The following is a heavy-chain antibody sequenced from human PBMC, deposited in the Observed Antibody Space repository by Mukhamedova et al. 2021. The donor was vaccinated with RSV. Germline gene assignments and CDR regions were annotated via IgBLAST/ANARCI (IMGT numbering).Heavy chain of an antibody. CDR3: ARDSKSIASRPILDY. CDR2: IWYDGSDK. V-gene: IGHV3-33*01. Sequence: GLEWVAVIWYDGSDKYYTDSVKGRFTISRDNSKNTLHLQMNNLRAEDTAVYYCARDSKSIASRPILDYWGQGALVTVSS. D-gene: IGHD6-6*01. J-gene: IGHJ4*02.